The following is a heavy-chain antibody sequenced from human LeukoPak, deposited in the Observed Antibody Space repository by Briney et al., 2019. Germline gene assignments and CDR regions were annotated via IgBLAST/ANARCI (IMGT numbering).Heavy chain of an antibody. CDR3: ARESESSGWYDY. V-gene: IGHV3-43*02. CDR1: GFMFHDYA. CDR2: ISGEGGST. D-gene: IGHD6-19*01. Sequence: PGGSLRLSCAAPGFMFHDYAIHWVRQAPGKGLEWVSLISGEGGSTFYADSVKGRFTISRDNSKNSLYLQMNSLRSDDTALYYCARESESSGWYDYWGQGTLVTVSS. J-gene: IGHJ4*02.